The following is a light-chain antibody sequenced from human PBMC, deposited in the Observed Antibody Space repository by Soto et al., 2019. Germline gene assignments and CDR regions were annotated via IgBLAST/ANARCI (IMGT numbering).Light chain of an antibody. Sequence: DIQMTQSPSTLSASVGDRVTITCRASHSISSWLAWYQQKPGKSTKLLIYDASTLEGGVPSKFSGSGSGTEFTLTISSLQPDDFATYYCQQYNSPWTFGQGTKVEIK. CDR1: HSISSW. CDR3: QQYNSPWT. V-gene: IGKV1-5*01. CDR2: DAS. J-gene: IGKJ1*01.